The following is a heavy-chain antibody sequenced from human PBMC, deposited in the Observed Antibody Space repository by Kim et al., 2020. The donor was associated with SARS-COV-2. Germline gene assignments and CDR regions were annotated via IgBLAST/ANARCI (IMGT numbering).Heavy chain of an antibody. CDR3: ARSYRD. J-gene: IGHJ4*02. Sequence: GGSLRLSCAASGFTFSNYWMHWVRQVPGKGLVWVANINGGGNTINYADSVKGRFTISRDNAKNTLYLQMNSLRVDDTAVYYCARSYRDCGQGTLGTVSS. CDR2: INGGGNTI. CDR1: GFTFSNYW. V-gene: IGHV3-74*01. D-gene: IGHD3-10*01.